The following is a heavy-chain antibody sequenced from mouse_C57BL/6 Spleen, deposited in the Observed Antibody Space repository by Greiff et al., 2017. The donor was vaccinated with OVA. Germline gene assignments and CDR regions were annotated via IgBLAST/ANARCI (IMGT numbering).Heavy chain of an antibody. CDR1: GFTFSDYG. V-gene: IGHV5-17*01. CDR3: ARSYYDYDRFAY. D-gene: IGHD2-4*01. J-gene: IGHJ3*01. CDR2: ISSGSSTI. Sequence: EVKLEESGGGLVKPGGSLKLSCAASGFTFSDYGMHWVRQAPEKGLEWVAYISSGSSTIYYADTVKGRFTISRDNAKNTLFLQMTSLRSEDTAMYYCARSYYDYDRFAYWGQGTLVTVSA.